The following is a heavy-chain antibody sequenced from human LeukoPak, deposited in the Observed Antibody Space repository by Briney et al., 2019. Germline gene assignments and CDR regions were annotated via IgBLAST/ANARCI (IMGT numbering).Heavy chain of an antibody. V-gene: IGHV3-9*01. CDR2: ISWNSGSI. CDR3: LPAARLGY. D-gene: IGHD6-6*01. J-gene: IGHJ4*02. CDR1: GFTFDDYA. Sequence: GGSLRLSCAASGFTFDDYAMHWVRQAPGKGLEWVSGISWNSGSIGYADSVKGRFTISRDNAKNSLYLQMNSLRAEDTAVYYCLPAARLGYWGQGTLVTVSS.